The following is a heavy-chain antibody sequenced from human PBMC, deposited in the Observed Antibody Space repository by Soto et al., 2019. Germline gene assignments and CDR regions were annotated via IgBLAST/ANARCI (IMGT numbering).Heavy chain of an antibody. CDR2: IYYSGST. Sequence: SETLSLTCTVSGGSISSGDYGWSWIRQPPGKGLEWIGYIYYSGSTHYNPSLKSRITISVDTSKNQFSLNLNSVTAADTAVYYCATSSCSGGSCYPLAHWGQGTLVTVSS. D-gene: IGHD2-15*01. CDR3: ATSSCSGGSCYPLAH. J-gene: IGHJ4*02. V-gene: IGHV4-30-4*01. CDR1: GGSISSGDYG.